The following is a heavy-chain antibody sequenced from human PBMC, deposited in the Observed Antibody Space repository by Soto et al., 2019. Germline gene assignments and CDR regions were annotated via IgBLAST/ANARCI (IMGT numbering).Heavy chain of an antibody. CDR2: IYYSGST. J-gene: IGHJ4*02. D-gene: IGHD3-22*01. CDR1: GGSISGYY. Sequence: SETLSLTCTVSGGSISGYYWSWIRQPPGKGLEWIGYIYYSGSTSYNPSLKSRLTISVVTSTNQFSLGLPSVTVADMAVYYCGRKDSRGYNFFHYWGQETLVTVSS. CDR3: GRKDSRGYNFFHY. V-gene: IGHV4-59*01.